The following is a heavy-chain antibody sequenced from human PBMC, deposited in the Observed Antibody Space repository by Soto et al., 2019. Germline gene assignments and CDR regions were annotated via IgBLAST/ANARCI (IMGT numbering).Heavy chain of an antibody. J-gene: IGHJ6*02. V-gene: IGHV3-7*03. CDR2: IKPDGSEV. Sequence: EVQLVESGGGLVLPGGSPRLSCAASGFIFSSSWMTWVRQAPGKGLEWVANIKPDGSEVYYADSVKGRFTISRDNPRNSLYLQMSSLRAEETAVYYCARESLLKSIPIYGYYYYAMDVWGQGTTVIVSS. D-gene: IGHD3-3*01. CDR3: ARESLLKSIPIYGYYYYAMDV. CDR1: GFIFSSSW.